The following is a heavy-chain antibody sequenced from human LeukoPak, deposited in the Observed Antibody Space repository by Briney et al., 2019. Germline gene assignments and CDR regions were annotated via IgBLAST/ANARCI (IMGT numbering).Heavy chain of an antibody. J-gene: IGHJ4*02. CDR1: GGTFSSYA. D-gene: IGHD3-22*01. Sequence: ASVKVSCTASGGTFSSYAISWVRQAPGQGLEWMGRIIPIFGTANYAQKFQGRVTITADKSTSTAYMELSSLRSEDTAVYYCARDGYYYDSSGTPPDYWGQGTLVTVSS. V-gene: IGHV1-69*06. CDR2: IIPIFGTA. CDR3: ARDGYYYDSSGTPPDY.